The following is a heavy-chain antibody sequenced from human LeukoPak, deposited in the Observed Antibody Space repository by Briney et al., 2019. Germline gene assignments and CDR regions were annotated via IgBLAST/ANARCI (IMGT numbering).Heavy chain of an antibody. V-gene: IGHV1-2*02. CDR3: ARNHFWSGYYPAY. CDR1: GYTFTSYG. D-gene: IGHD3-3*02. CDR2: INPNSGGT. Sequence: ASVKVSCKASGYTFTSYGISWVRQAPGQGLEWMGWINPNSGGTNYAQKFQGRVTMTRDTSISTAYMELSRLRSDDTAVYYCARNHFWSGYYPAYWGQGTLVTVSS. J-gene: IGHJ4*02.